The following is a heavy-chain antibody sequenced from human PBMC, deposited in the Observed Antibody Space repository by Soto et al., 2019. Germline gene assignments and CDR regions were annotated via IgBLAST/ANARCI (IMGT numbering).Heavy chain of an antibody. Sequence: SETLSLTCTVSGGSISSGGYYWSWIRQHPGKGLEWIGYIYYSGSTYYNPSLKSRVTISVDTSKNQFSLKLSSVTAADTAVYYCARDKDYVGGMDVWGQGTTVTVSS. D-gene: IGHD4-17*01. CDR2: IYYSGST. J-gene: IGHJ6*02. CDR3: ARDKDYVGGMDV. CDR1: GGSISSGGYY. V-gene: IGHV4-31*03.